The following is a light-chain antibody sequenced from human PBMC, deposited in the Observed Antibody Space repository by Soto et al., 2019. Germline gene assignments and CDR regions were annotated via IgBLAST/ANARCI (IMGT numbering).Light chain of an antibody. V-gene: IGLV1-44*01. CDR1: TFNNGSNT. J-gene: IGLJ1*01. CDR3: GAWDDSLNGNYV. CDR2: NNN. Sequence: QSALTQPPSASGTPGQRVTIYCSGSTFNNGSNTVNWYQQLPGTAPKLLIYNNNERPSGVPDRFSGSKSGNSASLAISGLQSDDEADYYCGAWDDSLNGNYVFGTGTKVTVL.